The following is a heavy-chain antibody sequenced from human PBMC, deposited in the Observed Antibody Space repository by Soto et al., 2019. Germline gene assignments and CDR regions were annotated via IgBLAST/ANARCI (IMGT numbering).Heavy chain of an antibody. CDR1: GFTFSSYG. CDR2: IWYDGSNK. Sequence: QVQLVESGGGVVQPGRSLRLSCAASGFTFSSYGMHWVRQAPGKGLEWVAVIWYDGSNKYYADSVKGRFTISRDNSKNTLYLQMNSLRAEETAVYYCARDSAGDDSSGYYYSDAFDIWGQGTMVTVSS. V-gene: IGHV3-33*01. D-gene: IGHD3-22*01. CDR3: ARDSAGDDSSGYYYSDAFDI. J-gene: IGHJ3*02.